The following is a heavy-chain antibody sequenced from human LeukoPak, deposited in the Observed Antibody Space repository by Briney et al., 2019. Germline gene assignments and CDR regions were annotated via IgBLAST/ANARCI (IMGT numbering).Heavy chain of an antibody. CDR3: ARHYKSTRPTVCDF. Sequence: SETLSLTCTVSGGSISTYYGTWCRQPPGKGLEWIGYVHYSGSTKYNPSLKSRVTISLDTSKNQFSLRLSSVSAADTAVYYCARHYKSTRPTVCDFWGQGTLVTVSS. D-gene: IGHD4-11*01. CDR1: GGSISTYY. J-gene: IGHJ4*02. V-gene: IGHV4-59*08. CDR2: VHYSGST.